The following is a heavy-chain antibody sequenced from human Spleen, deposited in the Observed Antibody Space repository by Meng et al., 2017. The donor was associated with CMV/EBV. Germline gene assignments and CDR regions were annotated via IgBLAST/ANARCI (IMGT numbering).Heavy chain of an antibody. V-gene: IGHV3-30-3*01. CDR3: ARVPLYCTSTTCYDY. J-gene: IGHJ4*02. CDR1: GFTFSNYA. D-gene: IGHD2-2*01. CDR2: ISYDGDKK. Sequence: LRLSCAASGFTFSNYAMHWVRQAPGKGLEWVAFISYDGDKKYYADSVQGRFTISRDNSKNTLYLQMNRLSAEDSAVFYCARVPLYCTSTTCYDYWGQGALVTVSS.